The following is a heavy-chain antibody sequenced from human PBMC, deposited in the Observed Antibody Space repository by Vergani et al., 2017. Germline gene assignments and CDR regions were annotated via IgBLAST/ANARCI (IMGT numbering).Heavy chain of an antibody. CDR1: GFTFSSYA. J-gene: IGHJ4*02. D-gene: IGHD5-12*01. CDR2: ISGSGGST. V-gene: IGHV3-23*01. Sequence: EVQLLESGGGLVQPGGSLRLSRAASGFTFSSYAMSWVRQAPGKGLEWVSAISGSGGSTYYADSVKGRFTISRDNSKNTLYLQMNSLRAEDTAVDYCARGPHSFHINSGYDIKFNYWGQGTLVTVSS. CDR3: ARGPHSFHINSGYDIKFNY.